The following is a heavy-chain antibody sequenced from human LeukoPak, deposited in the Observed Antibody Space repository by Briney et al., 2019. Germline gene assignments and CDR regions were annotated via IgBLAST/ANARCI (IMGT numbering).Heavy chain of an antibody. CDR3: AMEWLSPNEYNWFDP. Sequence: PSETLSLTCAVYGGSFSGYYWSWIRQPPGKGLEWIGEINHSGSTNYNPSLKSRVTISVDTSKNQFSLKLSSVTAADTAVYYCAMEWLSPNEYNWFDPWGQGTLVTVSS. D-gene: IGHD3-3*01. CDR2: INHSGST. CDR1: GGSFSGYY. J-gene: IGHJ5*02. V-gene: IGHV4-34*01.